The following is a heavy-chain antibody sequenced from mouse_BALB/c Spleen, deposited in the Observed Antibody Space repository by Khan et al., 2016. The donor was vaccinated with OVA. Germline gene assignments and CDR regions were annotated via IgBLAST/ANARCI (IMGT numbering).Heavy chain of an antibody. CDR2: VSTGGHYT. Sequence: EVELVESGGDVVKPGGSLKLSCAASGFTFSTYGMSWVRQTPDKRLEWVATVSTGGHYTYYPDTVTGRFTISRDNAKDTLYLQVSSLKSEDTAMFYCARLAYFYDSEGFAYWGQGTLVTVSA. V-gene: IGHV5-6*01. J-gene: IGHJ3*01. CDR3: ARLAYFYDSEGFAY. D-gene: IGHD1-1*01. CDR1: GFTFSTYG.